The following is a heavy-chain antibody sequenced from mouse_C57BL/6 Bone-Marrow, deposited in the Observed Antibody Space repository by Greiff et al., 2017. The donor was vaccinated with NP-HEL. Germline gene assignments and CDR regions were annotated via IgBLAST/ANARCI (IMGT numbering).Heavy chain of an antibody. J-gene: IGHJ3*01. D-gene: IGHD1-1*01. CDR2: ISSGGSYT. Sequence: EVQRVESGGDLVKPGGSLKLSCAASGFTFSSYGMSWVRQTPDKRLEWVATISSGGSYTYYPDSVKGRFTISRDNAKNTLYLQMSSLKSEDTAMYYCARQSFITTVKFAYWGQGTLVTVSA. V-gene: IGHV5-6*01. CDR1: GFTFSSYG. CDR3: ARQSFITTVKFAY.